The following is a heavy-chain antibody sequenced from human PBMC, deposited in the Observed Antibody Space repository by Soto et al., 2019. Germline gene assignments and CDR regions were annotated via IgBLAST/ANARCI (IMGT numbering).Heavy chain of an antibody. J-gene: IGHJ4*02. CDR2: IYSGGYT. CDR1: GFTVSNNY. CDR3: ATQPGGGGY. D-gene: IGHD3-10*01. V-gene: IGHV3-53*01. Sequence: EVQLVESGGGLIQPGGSLRLSCAVSGFTVSNNYMSWVRQAPGKGLEGVSVIYSGGYTAYGDSVKGRFTISRDNSKNTLFPQMNRRGADRPAVFSWATQPGGGGYWGQGTLVTVSS.